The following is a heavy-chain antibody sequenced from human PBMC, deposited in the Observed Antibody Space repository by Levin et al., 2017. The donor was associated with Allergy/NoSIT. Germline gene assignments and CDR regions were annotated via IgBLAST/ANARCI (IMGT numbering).Heavy chain of an antibody. CDR1: GFTFSSYA. V-gene: IGHV3-23*01. J-gene: IGHJ4*02. CDR2: TSGSGSST. CDR3: AKAGFEGSGYCLELDH. D-gene: IGHD3-22*01. Sequence: QAGGSLRLSCAVSGFTFSSYAMNWVRQAPGKGLEWVSATSGSGSSTYYADSVKGRFTIPRDNSKNTLYLQLNSLRAEDTAVYYCAKAGFEGSGYCLELDHWGQGTLVTVSS.